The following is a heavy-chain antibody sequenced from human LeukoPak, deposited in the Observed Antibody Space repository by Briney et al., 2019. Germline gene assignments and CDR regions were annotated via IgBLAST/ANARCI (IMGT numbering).Heavy chain of an antibody. J-gene: IGHJ4*02. Sequence: SETLTLTCTVSGGSISSYYWSWIRQPPGKGLEWIGYIYYSGSTNYNPSLKSRVTISVDTSKNQFSLKLSSVAAADTAVYYCARTMVRGGDFDYWGQGTLVTVSS. CDR1: GGSISSYY. V-gene: IGHV4-59*01. CDR2: IYYSGST. D-gene: IGHD3-10*01. CDR3: ARTMVRGGDFDY.